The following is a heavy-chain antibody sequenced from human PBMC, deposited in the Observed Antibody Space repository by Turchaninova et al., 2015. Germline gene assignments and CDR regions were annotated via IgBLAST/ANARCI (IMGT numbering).Heavy chain of an antibody. CDR3: ARSSGTYFDY. J-gene: IGHJ4*02. V-gene: IGHV4-39*01. CDR2: IYYSGST. D-gene: IGHD1-26*01. Sequence: QLQLQESGPRLVTPSETMSLTCTVSAGSISSSSNYWGWLRQPPGKGLEWIGSIYYSGSTYYNPSLKSRVTISVDTSKNQFSLKLSSVTAADTAVYYCARSSGTYFDYWGQGTLVTVSS. CDR1: AGSISSSSNY.